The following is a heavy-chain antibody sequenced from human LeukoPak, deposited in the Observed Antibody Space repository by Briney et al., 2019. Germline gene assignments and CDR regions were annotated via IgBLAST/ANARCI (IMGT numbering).Heavy chain of an antibody. Sequence: PSETLSLTCTVSGYSISSGYYWGWIRQPPGKGLEWIGSIYHSGSTYYNPSLKSRVTISVDTSKNQFSLKLSSVTAADTAVYYCARVISGYHDYWGQGTLVTVS. CDR2: IYHSGST. V-gene: IGHV4-38-2*02. CDR1: GYSISSGYY. J-gene: IGHJ4*02. D-gene: IGHD3-22*01. CDR3: ARVISGYHDY.